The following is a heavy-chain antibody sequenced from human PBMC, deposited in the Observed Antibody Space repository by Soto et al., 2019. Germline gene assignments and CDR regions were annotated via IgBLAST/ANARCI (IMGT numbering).Heavy chain of an antibody. CDR3: AKVGEPMVRGVINGMDV. J-gene: IGHJ6*02. Sequence: GGSLRLSCAASGFTFNNYGMHWVRQAPGKGLEWVAFISHDGTNKYYADSVKGRFTISRDNSKNTLYLQMNSLRAEDTAVYYCAKVGEPMVRGVINGMDVWGQGTTVTVSS. D-gene: IGHD3-10*01. CDR1: GFTFNNYG. CDR2: ISHDGTNK. V-gene: IGHV3-30*18.